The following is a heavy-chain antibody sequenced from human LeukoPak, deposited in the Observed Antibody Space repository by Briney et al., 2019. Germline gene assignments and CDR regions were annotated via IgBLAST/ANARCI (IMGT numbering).Heavy chain of an antibody. J-gene: IGHJ4*02. Sequence: PGGSLRLSCAASGFTFSGYWMSWVRQAPGKGLEWVATIKQDASEKTYVDSVEGRFTSSIDNAKSSLFLQMDSLRAEDTAVYYCARFGMDAAIDYWGQGTLVTVSS. CDR3: ARFGMDAAIDY. CDR2: IKQDASEK. CDR1: GFTFSGYW. D-gene: IGHD2-15*01. V-gene: IGHV3-7*01.